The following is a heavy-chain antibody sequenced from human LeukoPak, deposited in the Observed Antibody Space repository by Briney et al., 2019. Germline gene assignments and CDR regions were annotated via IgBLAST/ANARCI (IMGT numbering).Heavy chain of an antibody. Sequence: GASVKVSCKASGYTFTGYYMHWVRQAPGQGLEWMGWINPNSGGTNYAQKFQGRVTMTRDTSISTAYMELSRLRSDDTAVYYCAREKERWLQLCFDYWGQGTLVTVSS. CDR1: GYTFTGYY. V-gene: IGHV1-2*02. D-gene: IGHD5-24*01. J-gene: IGHJ4*02. CDR2: INPNSGGT. CDR3: AREKERWLQLCFDY.